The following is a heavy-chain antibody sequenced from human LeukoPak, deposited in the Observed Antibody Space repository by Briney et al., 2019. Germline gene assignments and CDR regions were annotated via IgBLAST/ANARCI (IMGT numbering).Heavy chain of an antibody. D-gene: IGHD2-2*02. V-gene: IGHV1-2*02. J-gene: IGHJ6*03. CDR3: ATVPAAIFGSYYMDV. CDR2: INPNSGGT. Sequence: ASVKVSCKASGYTFTSYYMHWVRQAPGQGLEWMGWINPNSGGTNYAQKFQGRVTMTRDTSISTAYMELSRLRSDDTAVYYCATVPAAIFGSYYMDVWGKGTTVTVSS. CDR1: GYTFTSYY.